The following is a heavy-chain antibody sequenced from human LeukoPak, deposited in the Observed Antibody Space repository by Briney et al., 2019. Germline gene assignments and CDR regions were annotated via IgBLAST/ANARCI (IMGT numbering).Heavy chain of an antibody. CDR1: GFTFSIYA. J-gene: IGHJ4*02. Sequence: GGSLRLSCAASGFTFSIYAIHWVRQAPGKGLERVAVISHDGSTKYYADSVRGRFTISRDNSKNTLYLQMDSLGAEDTAVYYCARAVVGKEDLDYWGQGTLVTVSS. CDR3: ARAVVGKEDLDY. D-gene: IGHD6-19*01. V-gene: IGHV3-30*04. CDR2: ISHDGSTK.